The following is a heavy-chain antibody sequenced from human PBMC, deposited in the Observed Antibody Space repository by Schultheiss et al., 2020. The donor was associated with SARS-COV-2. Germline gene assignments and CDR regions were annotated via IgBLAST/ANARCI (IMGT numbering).Heavy chain of an antibody. Sequence: GESLKISCAASGFTFSSYSMNWVRQAPGKGLEWVSSISSSSYIYYADSVKGRFTISRDNAKNSLYLQMNSLRAEDTAVYYCAREVVQLNAFDIWGQGTMVTVSS. CDR2: ISSSSYI. J-gene: IGHJ3*02. D-gene: IGHD2-21*01. V-gene: IGHV3-21*01. CDR3: AREVVQLNAFDI. CDR1: GFTFSSYS.